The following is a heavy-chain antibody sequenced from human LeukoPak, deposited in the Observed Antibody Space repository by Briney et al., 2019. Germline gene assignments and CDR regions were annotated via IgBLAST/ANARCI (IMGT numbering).Heavy chain of an antibody. CDR1: GFTFSTSE. D-gene: IGHD2-21*01. CDR2: ISTHGSTT. V-gene: IGHV3-48*03. J-gene: IGHJ4*02. CDR3: ARGFRHIAMFLDH. Sequence: PGGSLRLSCAASGFTFSTSEMNWVRQAPGRGLEWISCISTHGSTTYYADSVRGRFTISRDNAENSLYLQMNSLRAEDTAVYYCARGFRHIAMFLDHWGQGNLVTVSS.